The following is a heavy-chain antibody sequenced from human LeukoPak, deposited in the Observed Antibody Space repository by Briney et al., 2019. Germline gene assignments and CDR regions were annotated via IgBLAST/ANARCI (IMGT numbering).Heavy chain of an antibody. CDR3: AKGGGYGGNSFGY. D-gene: IGHD4-23*01. J-gene: IGHJ4*02. CDR2: ISAYNGIT. V-gene: IGHV1-18*01. Sequence: ASVKVSCRASGYIFTSYGINWVRQAPGQGLEWMGWISAYNGITNYAQRFQGRVTMTTDTSTSTAYMELRSLRSDDTAVYYCAKGGGYGGNSFGYWGQGTLVTVSS. CDR1: GYIFTSYG.